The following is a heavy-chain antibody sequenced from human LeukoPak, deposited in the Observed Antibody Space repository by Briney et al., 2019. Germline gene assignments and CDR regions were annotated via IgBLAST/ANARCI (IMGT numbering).Heavy chain of an antibody. CDR2: INHSGST. CDR1: GGSFSGYY. V-gene: IGHV4-34*01. J-gene: IGHJ5*02. D-gene: IGHD2-15*01. Sequence: SETLSLTCAVYGGSFSGYYWSWIRQPPGKGLEWIGEINHSGSTNYNPSLKSRVTISVDTSKNQFSLKLSSVTAAETAVYYCARGGARYCSGGSCYPRRYNWFDPWGQGTLVTVSS. CDR3: ARGGARYCSGGSCYPRRYNWFDP.